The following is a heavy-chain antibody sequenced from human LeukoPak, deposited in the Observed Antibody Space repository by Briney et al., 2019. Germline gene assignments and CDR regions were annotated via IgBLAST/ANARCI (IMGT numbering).Heavy chain of an antibody. D-gene: IGHD2-2*01. Sequence: SETLSLTCTVSGGSISEGNHFWTWIRQPAGKGLEWIGRIFPGGSVNYNPSLESRLTLSIDTSKNQFSLRMSSVTAADTAVYYCARDPAGTSHRGGIDPWGQGTLVIVSS. CDR2: IFPGGSV. CDR1: GGSISEGNHF. J-gene: IGHJ5*02. CDR3: ARDPAGTSHRGGIDP. V-gene: IGHV4-4*07.